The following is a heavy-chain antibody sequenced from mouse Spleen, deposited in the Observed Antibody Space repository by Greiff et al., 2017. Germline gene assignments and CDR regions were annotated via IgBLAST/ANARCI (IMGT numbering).Heavy chain of an antibody. J-gene: IGHJ2*01. V-gene: IGHV1-19*01. Sequence: VQLQQSGPVLVKPGASVKMSCKASGYTFTDYYMNWVKQSHGKSLEWIGVINPYNGGTSYNQKFKGKATLTVDKSSSTAYMELNSLTSEDSAVYYCARGTYGSPYFDYWGQGTTLTVSS. D-gene: IGHD1-1*01. CDR3: ARGTYGSPYFDY. CDR2: INPYNGGT. CDR1: GYTFTDYY.